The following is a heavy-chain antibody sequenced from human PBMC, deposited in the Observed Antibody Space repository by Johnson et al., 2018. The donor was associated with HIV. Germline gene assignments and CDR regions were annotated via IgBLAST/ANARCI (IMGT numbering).Heavy chain of an antibody. V-gene: IGHV3-7*05. D-gene: IGHD1-26*01. Sequence: MLLVESGGGLVQPGGSLRLSCAASGLTFSSYWMSWVRQAPGKGLEWVANIKQDGSEKYYVDSVKGRFTIARDNAKNALYLKMNRLRAEDTAVYYCARDGFGTYYDEAFDFWGQGTRVTVSS. CDR1: GLTFSSYW. CDR2: IKQDGSEK. J-gene: IGHJ3*01. CDR3: ARDGFGTYYDEAFDF.